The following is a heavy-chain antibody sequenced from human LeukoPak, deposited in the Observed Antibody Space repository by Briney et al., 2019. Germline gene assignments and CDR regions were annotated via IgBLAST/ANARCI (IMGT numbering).Heavy chain of an antibody. Sequence: GGSLRLSCAASGFTFSSYSMNWVRQAPGKGLEWVSSISSSSSYIYYADSVKGRFTISRDNAKNSLYLQMNSLRAEDTAVYYCARGQTGYNPLDAFDIWGQGTMVTVSS. D-gene: IGHD3-9*01. J-gene: IGHJ3*02. CDR1: GFTFSSYS. CDR3: ARGQTGYNPLDAFDI. CDR2: ISSSSSYI. V-gene: IGHV3-21*04.